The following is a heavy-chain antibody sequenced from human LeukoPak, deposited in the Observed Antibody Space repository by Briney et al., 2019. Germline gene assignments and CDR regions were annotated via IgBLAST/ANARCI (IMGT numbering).Heavy chain of an antibody. J-gene: IGHJ4*02. CDR1: GYTFTGYY. V-gene: IGHV1-2*07. D-gene: IGHD6-19*01. CDR2: MNLNTGAT. CDR3: ARDRVGPGWPRPWYFEF. Sequence: ASVKVSCKPSGYTFTGYYLHWVRQAPGQALEWMGWMNLNTGATAYSHNFQGRVAMSRDTSIDTAYMDLSSLTSDDTAVYYCARDRVGPGWPRPWYFEFWGQGTLVTVSS.